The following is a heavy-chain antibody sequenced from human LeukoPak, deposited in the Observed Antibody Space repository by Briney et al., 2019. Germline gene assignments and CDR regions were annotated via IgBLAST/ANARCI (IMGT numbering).Heavy chain of an antibody. CDR2: INSDESST. V-gene: IGHV3-74*01. CDR3: ARGDSRGYYYTSGFDP. J-gene: IGHJ5*02. D-gene: IGHD3-22*01. CDR1: GFTFSDYV. Sequence: GGSLRLSCAASGFTFSDYVMIWVRQAPGKGLVWVSRINSDESSTVYADSVKGRFTISRDNAKNTLHLQMNSLRAEDTAVYYCARGDSRGYYYTSGFDPWGQGTLVTVSS.